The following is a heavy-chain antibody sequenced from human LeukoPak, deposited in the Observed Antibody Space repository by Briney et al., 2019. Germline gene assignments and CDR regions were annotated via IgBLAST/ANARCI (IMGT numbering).Heavy chain of an antibody. CDR3: ARSLTRTRDYYYYMDV. Sequence: GGSLRLSCAASGFTFSSYSMNWVRQAPGKGLEWVSYISSSSSTIYYADSVKGRFTISRDNAKNSLYLQMNSLRAEDTAVYYCARSLTRTRDYYYYMDVWGKGTTVTVSS. D-gene: IGHD1-14*01. V-gene: IGHV3-48*01. J-gene: IGHJ6*03. CDR1: GFTFSSYS. CDR2: ISSSSSTI.